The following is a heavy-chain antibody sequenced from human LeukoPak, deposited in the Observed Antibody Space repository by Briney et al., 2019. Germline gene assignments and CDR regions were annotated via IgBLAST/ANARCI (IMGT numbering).Heavy chain of an antibody. J-gene: IGHJ6*03. V-gene: IGHV1-69*04. CDR2: IIPILGIA. D-gene: IGHD6-19*01. CDR3: ARERGSGWTGYYYYMDV. CDR1: GGTFSSYA. Sequence: SVKVSCKASGGTFSSYAISWVRQAPGQGLEWMGRIIPILGIANYAQKFQGRVTITADKSTSTACMELSSLRSEDTAVYYCARERGSGWTGYYYYMDVWGKGTTVTVSS.